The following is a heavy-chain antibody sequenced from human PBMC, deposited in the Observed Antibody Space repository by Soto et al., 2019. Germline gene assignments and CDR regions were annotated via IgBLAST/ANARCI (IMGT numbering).Heavy chain of an antibody. CDR1: GGSISSYY. CDR2: IYYTGST. J-gene: IGHJ3*02. V-gene: IGHV4-59*12. D-gene: IGHD3-16*02. CDR3: ASSNDYVWGSYRRGAFDI. Sequence: SETLSLTCTVSGGSISSYYWTWIRQPPGKGLEWIGEIYYTGSTNYNPSLKSRVTISVDTSQNQFSLKLSSVTAADTAVYYCASSNDYVWGSYRRGAFDIWGQGTMVTVSS.